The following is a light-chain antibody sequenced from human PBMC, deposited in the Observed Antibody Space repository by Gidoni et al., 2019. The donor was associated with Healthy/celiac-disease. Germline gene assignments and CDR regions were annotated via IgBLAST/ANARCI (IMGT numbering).Light chain of an antibody. Sequence: SSELTQDPAVYVALGQTVRITCQGDSLRSYYASWYQQKPGQPPVLVIYGKNNRPSGIPDRFSGSSSGNTASLTITGAQAEDEADYYCNSRDSSGNHLDVFGTGTKVTVL. J-gene: IGLJ1*01. CDR3: NSRDSSGNHLDV. CDR1: SLRSYY. CDR2: GKN. V-gene: IGLV3-19*01.